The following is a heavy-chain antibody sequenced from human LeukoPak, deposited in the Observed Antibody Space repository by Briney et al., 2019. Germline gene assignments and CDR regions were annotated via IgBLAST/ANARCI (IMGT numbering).Heavy chain of an antibody. Sequence: GGSLRLSCAASGFTVSSNYMSWVRQAPGKGLEWVSIIYSGGSTFYADSVKGRFAISRDNSKNTLYLQMNSLRAEDTAVYYCARDAESSGWYLSHGGARYFDLWGRGTLVTVSS. CDR1: GFTVSSNY. CDR2: IYSGGST. J-gene: IGHJ2*01. V-gene: IGHV3-53*01. CDR3: ARDAESSGWYLSHGGARYFDL. D-gene: IGHD6-19*01.